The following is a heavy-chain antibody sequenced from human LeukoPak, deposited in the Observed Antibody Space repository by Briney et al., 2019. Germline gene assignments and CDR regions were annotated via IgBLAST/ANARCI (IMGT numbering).Heavy chain of an antibody. CDR3: ARDDSYGLDY. CDR2: ISSSGSTI. D-gene: IGHD5-18*01. V-gene: IGHV3-48*03. J-gene: IGHJ4*02. Sequence: GGSLRLSCSASGFTFSSYAMHWVRQAPGKGLEWVSYISSSGSTIYYADSVKGRFTISRDNAKNSLYLQMNGLRAEDTAVYYCARDDSYGLDYWGQGTLVTVSS. CDR1: GFTFSSYA.